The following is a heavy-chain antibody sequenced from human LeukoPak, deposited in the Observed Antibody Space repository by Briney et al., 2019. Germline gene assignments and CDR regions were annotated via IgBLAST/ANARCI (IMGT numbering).Heavy chain of an antibody. J-gene: IGHJ4*02. Sequence: GGSLRLSCAASGFTFSTYWMHWVRQAPGKGLEWVAVISYDGSKKYYGDSVKGRFTISRDNSKNTLDLQMNSLRAEDTAVYYCAKDGSGTYYNPFDYWGQGTLVTVSS. CDR2: ISYDGSKK. D-gene: IGHD3-10*01. V-gene: IGHV3-30*18. CDR1: GFTFSTYW. CDR3: AKDGSGTYYNPFDY.